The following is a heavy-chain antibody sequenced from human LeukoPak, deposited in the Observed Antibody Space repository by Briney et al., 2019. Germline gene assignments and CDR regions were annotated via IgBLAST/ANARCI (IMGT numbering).Heavy chain of an antibody. Sequence: ASVKVSCKTSGYTFTSYVINWVRQAPGQGLEWMGWISAYTGNTYYAQKVKGRVTMTTDTSTSTAYMGLRSLRSDDTAVYYCARSDGVVVPAAISYWGQGTLVTVSS. CDR2: ISAYTGNT. CDR1: GYTFTSYV. CDR3: ARSDGVVVPAAISY. J-gene: IGHJ4*02. D-gene: IGHD2-2*01. V-gene: IGHV1-18*01.